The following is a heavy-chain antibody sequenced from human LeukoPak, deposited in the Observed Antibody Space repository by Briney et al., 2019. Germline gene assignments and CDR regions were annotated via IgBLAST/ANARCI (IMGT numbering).Heavy chain of an antibody. CDR3: ATGPPYYYDSSGSPDLGY. D-gene: IGHD3-22*01. J-gene: IGHJ4*02. Sequence: ASVKVSCKVSGYTLTELSMRWVRQAPGKGLEWMGGFDPEDGETIYAQKFQGRVTMTEDTSTDTAYMELSSLRSEDTAVYYCATGPPYYYDSSGSPDLGYWGQGTLVTVSS. CDR2: FDPEDGET. V-gene: IGHV1-24*01. CDR1: GYTLTELS.